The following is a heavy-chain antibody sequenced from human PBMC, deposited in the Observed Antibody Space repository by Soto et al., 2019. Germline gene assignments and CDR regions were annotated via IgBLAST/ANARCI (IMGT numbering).Heavy chain of an antibody. J-gene: IGHJ6*03. CDR1: GGSFSGYY. D-gene: IGHD5-18*01. CDR2: INHSGST. V-gene: IGHV4-34*01. Sequence: SETLSLTCAVYGGSFSGYYWSWIRQPPGKGLEWIGEINHSGSTNYNPSLKSRVTISVDTSKNQFSLKLSSVTAADTAVYYCASRGGYHYYYYYYMDVWGQGTTVTVSS. CDR3: ASRGGYHYYYYYYMDV.